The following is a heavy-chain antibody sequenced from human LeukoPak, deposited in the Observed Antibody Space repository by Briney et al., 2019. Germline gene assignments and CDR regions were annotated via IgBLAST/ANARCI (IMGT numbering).Heavy chain of an antibody. CDR3: ARHPWQLVSFDY. Sequence: SETLSLTCTVSGGSISSSSYYWGWIRQPPGKGLEWIGSIYYSGSIYYNPSLKSRVTISEDTSKNQFSLKLSSVTAADTAVYYCARHPWQLVSFDYWGQGTLVTVSS. CDR2: IYYSGSI. V-gene: IGHV4-39*01. J-gene: IGHJ4*02. D-gene: IGHD6-6*01. CDR1: GGSISSSSYY.